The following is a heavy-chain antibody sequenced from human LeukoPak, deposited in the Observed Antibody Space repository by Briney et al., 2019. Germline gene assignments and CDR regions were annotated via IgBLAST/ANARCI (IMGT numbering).Heavy chain of an antibody. J-gene: IGHJ5*02. CDR3: GRGSYWFDP. CDR1: GYTFTAHY. V-gene: IGHV1-2*02. CDR2: INANNGDT. Sequence: ASVKVSCEASGYTFTAHYVHWVRQAPGQGLEWMGWINANNGDTKYADRFQGRVTMTRDTSISTAYMELSRLTFDDTAVYYCGRGSYWFDPWGQGTLVTVSS. D-gene: IGHD3-16*01.